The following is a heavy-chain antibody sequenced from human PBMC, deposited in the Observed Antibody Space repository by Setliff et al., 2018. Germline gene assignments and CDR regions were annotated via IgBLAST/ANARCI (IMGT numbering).Heavy chain of an antibody. Sequence: ASVKVSCKASGYGFTGYYIHWVRQAPGQGLEWMGWINPNSGGTNYALKFEGRVTMTRDTSISTAYMELSRLRSDDTAIYYCARKISVTGTIDYWGQGTLVTVSS. CDR3: ARKISVTGTIDY. D-gene: IGHD1-20*01. CDR2: INPNSGGT. V-gene: IGHV1-2*02. J-gene: IGHJ4*02. CDR1: GYGFTGYY.